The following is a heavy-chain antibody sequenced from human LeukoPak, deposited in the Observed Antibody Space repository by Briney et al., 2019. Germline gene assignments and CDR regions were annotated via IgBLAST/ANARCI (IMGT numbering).Heavy chain of an antibody. CDR3: IIRFDY. D-gene: IGHD3-10*01. CDR2: INPNSGGT. V-gene: IGHV1-2*02. J-gene: IGHJ4*02. Sequence: ASVKVSCKASGYTFTGYSMHWVRQAPGQGLEWMGWINPNSGGTNYAQNFQGRVTMTRDTSTSTVYMELSSLRSEDTAVYYCIIRFDYWGQGTLVTVSS. CDR1: GYTFTGYS.